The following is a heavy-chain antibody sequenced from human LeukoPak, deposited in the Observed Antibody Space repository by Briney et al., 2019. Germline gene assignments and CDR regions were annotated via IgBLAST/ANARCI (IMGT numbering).Heavy chain of an antibody. CDR3: ARGGGCTNGVCYTNWFDP. J-gene: IGHJ5*02. V-gene: IGHV1-2*02. D-gene: IGHD2-8*01. Sequence: ASEKVSCKASGYTFTGYYMHWVRQAPGQGLEWMGWINPNSGGTNYAQRFQGRVTMTRDTSISTAYMELSRLRSDDTAVYYCARGGGCTNGVCYTNWFDPWGQGTLVTVSS. CDR2: INPNSGGT. CDR1: GYTFTGYY.